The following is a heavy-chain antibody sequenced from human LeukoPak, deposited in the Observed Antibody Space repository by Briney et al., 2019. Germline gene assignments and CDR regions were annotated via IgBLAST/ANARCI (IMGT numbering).Heavy chain of an antibody. Sequence: GGSLRLSCAASGFTFSSYAMSWVRQAPGKGPEWVSAISGSGGSTYYADSVKGRFTISRDNSKNTLYLQMNSLRAEDTAVYYCAKADCSSTSCYTVDYWGQGTLVTVSS. CDR3: AKADCSSTSCYTVDY. D-gene: IGHD2-2*02. CDR1: GFTFSSYA. V-gene: IGHV3-23*01. CDR2: ISGSGGST. J-gene: IGHJ4*02.